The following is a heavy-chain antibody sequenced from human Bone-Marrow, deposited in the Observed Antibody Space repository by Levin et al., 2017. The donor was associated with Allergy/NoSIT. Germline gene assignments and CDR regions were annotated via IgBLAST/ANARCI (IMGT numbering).Heavy chain of an antibody. J-gene: IGHJ5*02. V-gene: IGHV3-21*01. CDR1: GFTFSSYS. D-gene: IGHD6-19*01. CDR3: ASMEVSSGWWTRWFDP. Sequence: GGSLRLSCAASGFTFSSYSMNWVRQAPGKGLEWVSSISSSSSYIYYADSVKGRFTISRDNAKNSLYLQMNSLRAEDTAVYYCASMEVSSGWWTRWFDPWGQGTLVTVSS. CDR2: ISSSSSYI.